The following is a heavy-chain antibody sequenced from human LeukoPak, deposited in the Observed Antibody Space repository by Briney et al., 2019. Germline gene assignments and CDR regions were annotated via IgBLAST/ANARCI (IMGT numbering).Heavy chain of an antibody. CDR2: IYSGGST. Sequence: GGSLRLSCAASEFSVGSNYMTWVRQAPGKGLEWVSLIYSGGSTYYADSVKGRFTISRDNSKNTLYLQMNSLRAEDTAVYYCARDSVAGPEGAFDIWGQGTMVTVSS. CDR3: ARDSVAGPEGAFDI. D-gene: IGHD6-19*01. CDR1: EFSVGSNY. J-gene: IGHJ3*02. V-gene: IGHV3-66*01.